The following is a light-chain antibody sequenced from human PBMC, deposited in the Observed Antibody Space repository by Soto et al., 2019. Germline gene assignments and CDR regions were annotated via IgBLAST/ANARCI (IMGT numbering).Light chain of an antibody. CDR3: CSYAGSNMVI. J-gene: IGLJ2*01. V-gene: IGLV2-11*01. Sequence: QSALTQPRSVSGSPGQSVAISCTGTSSDVGAYNYVSWYQQHPGRAPKLMIYDVSVRPSGVPDRFSASKSGYTASLTISGLQAEDEADYYFCSYAGSNMVIFGGGTKVTVL. CDR1: SSDVGAYNY. CDR2: DVS.